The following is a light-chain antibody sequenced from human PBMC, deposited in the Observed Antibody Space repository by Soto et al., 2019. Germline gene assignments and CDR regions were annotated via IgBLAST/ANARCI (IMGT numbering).Light chain of an antibody. Sequence: SSLTQPASGSGSPGQASTISCTGTSSDVGAYDFVSWYQQHPDKAPKLMIYEVSNRPSGVSNRFSGSKSVNTATLTISGLQAEDEADYYCSSYTSSSTRVFGTGTKVTVL. J-gene: IGLJ1*01. CDR3: SSYTSSSTRV. V-gene: IGLV2-14*03. CDR2: EVS. CDR1: SSDVGAYDF.